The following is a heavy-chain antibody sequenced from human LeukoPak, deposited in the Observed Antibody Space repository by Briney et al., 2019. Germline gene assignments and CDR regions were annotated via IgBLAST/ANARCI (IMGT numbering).Heavy chain of an antibody. Sequence: PGGSLRLSCAASGFTFGSYAMSWVRQAPGKGLEWVSAISGSGGSTYYADSVKGRFTISRDNSKNTLYLQMNSLRAEDTAVYYCAKVLEWQQLVEDFYYFDYWGQGTLVTVSS. V-gene: IGHV3-23*01. CDR1: GFTFGSYA. CDR2: ISGSGGST. J-gene: IGHJ4*02. CDR3: AKVLEWQQLVEDFYYFDY. D-gene: IGHD6-13*01.